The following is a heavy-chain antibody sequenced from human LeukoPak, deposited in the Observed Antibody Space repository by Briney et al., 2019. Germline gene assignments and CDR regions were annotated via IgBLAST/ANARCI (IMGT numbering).Heavy chain of an antibody. V-gene: IGHV3-30*18. CDR1: GFTFSSYG. Sequence: PGGSLRLSCAASGFTFSSYGMHWVRQAPGKGLEWVAVISYDGSNKYYADSVKGRFTISRDNSKNTLYLQMNSLRAEDTAVYYCAKGAGRYYDSSGYYYGHNPDYWGQGTLVTVSS. CDR2: ISYDGSNK. J-gene: IGHJ4*02. D-gene: IGHD3-22*01. CDR3: AKGAGRYYDSSGYYYGHNPDY.